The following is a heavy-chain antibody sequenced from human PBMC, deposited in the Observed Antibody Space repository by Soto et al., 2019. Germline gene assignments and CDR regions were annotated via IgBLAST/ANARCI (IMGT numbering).Heavy chain of an antibody. V-gene: IGHV3-23*01. CDR3: AKDGPGELLPTCFDP. Sequence: EVQLLESGGGLVQPGGTLRLSCAASGFTFSSYAMSWVRQATGKGPEWVSAISGGGSSTYNADSVKGRFTISRDNSKNTLYLQMNSLRAEDTAVYYCAKDGPGELLPTCFDPWGQGTLVTVSS. J-gene: IGHJ5*02. D-gene: IGHD1-26*01. CDR1: GFTFSSYA. CDR2: ISGGGSST.